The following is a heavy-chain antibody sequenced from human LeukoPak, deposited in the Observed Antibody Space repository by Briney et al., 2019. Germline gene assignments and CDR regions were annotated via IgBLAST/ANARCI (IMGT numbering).Heavy chain of an antibody. Sequence: SETLSLTCTVSGGSISNYYWSWIRQPPGKGLEWIGYIYYSGSTNYNPSLKGRVTISVDTSKNQFSLKLSSVTAADTAVYYCARETPYGSGSYPFDYWGQGILVTVSS. CDR1: GGSISNYY. CDR2: IYYSGST. J-gene: IGHJ4*02. D-gene: IGHD3-10*01. V-gene: IGHV4-59*01. CDR3: ARETPYGSGSYPFDY.